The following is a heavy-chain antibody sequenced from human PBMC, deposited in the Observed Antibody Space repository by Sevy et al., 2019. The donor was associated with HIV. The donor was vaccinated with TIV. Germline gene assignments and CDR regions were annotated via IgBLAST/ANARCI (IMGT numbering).Heavy chain of an antibody. J-gene: IGHJ5*02. CDR2: ISGSGGST. D-gene: IGHD2-2*01. Sequence: GGSRRLSCAASGFTFSSYAMSWVRQAPGKGLEWVSAISGSGGSTYYADSVKGRFTISRDNSKNTLYLQMNSLRAEDTAVYYCAKFILVPAANHQKWFDPWGQGTLVTVSS. CDR3: AKFILVPAANHQKWFDP. CDR1: GFTFSSYA. V-gene: IGHV3-23*01.